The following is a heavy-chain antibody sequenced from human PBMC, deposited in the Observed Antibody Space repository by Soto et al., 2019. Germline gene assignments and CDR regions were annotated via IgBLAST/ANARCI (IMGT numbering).Heavy chain of an antibody. Sequence: SETLSLTCTVSGGSISSYYWTWIRQSPGKGLEWIGSIFYSGSSNYNPSLKSRVTVSVDTSKNQFSLRLSSVTAADTAVYYFAANRDTADFHFDFWGQGTLVTVS. J-gene: IGHJ4*02. CDR1: GGSISSYY. CDR3: AANRDTADFHFDF. D-gene: IGHD5-18*01. CDR2: IFYSGSS. V-gene: IGHV4-59*01.